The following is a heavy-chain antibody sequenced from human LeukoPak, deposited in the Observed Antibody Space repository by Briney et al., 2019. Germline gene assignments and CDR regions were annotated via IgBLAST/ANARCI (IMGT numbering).Heavy chain of an antibody. CDR3: AAGTAADY. Sequence: GGSLRLSCVVSGIPFSDFYMNWIRQAPGKGLEWISYVSSSSSYTDYAESVKGRFSISRDNAKSALYLEMSDLRVEDTAVFYCAAGTAADYWGQGTLVIVSS. V-gene: IGHV3-11*03. CDR2: VSSSSSYT. J-gene: IGHJ4*02. D-gene: IGHD6-13*01. CDR1: GIPFSDFY.